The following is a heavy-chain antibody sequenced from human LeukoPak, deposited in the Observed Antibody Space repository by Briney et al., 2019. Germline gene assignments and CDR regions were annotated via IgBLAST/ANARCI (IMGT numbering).Heavy chain of an antibody. CDR1: GFTLSSYW. CDR3: AKDNSYGNFDY. CDR2: INSDGSNT. V-gene: IGHV3-74*01. D-gene: IGHD5-18*01. J-gene: IGHJ4*02. Sequence: GGSLRLSCAASGFTLSSYWMHWVRQVPGKGLVWVSRINSDGSNTRYADSVKGRFTISRDNSENTLYVQMNGLRAEDTAVYYCAKDNSYGNFDYWGQGTLVTVSS.